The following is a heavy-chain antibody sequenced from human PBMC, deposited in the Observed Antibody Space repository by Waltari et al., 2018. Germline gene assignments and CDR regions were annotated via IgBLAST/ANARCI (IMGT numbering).Heavy chain of an antibody. J-gene: IGHJ5*02. CDR1: GFTFSSYA. Sequence: EVQLLESGGDLVQPGGSLRLSCAASGFTFSSYAMSWVRQAPGKGLEWVSVIYSGGSTYYADSVKGRFTISRDNSKNTLYLQMNSLRAEDTAVYYCAKVRGKNWFDPWGQGTLVTVSS. CDR3: AKVRGKNWFDP. CDR2: IYSGGST. V-gene: IGHV3-23*03.